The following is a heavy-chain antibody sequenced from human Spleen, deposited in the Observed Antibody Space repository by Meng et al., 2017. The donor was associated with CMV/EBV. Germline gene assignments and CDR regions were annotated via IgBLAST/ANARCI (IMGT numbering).Heavy chain of an antibody. CDR2: FYYSGST. D-gene: IGHD1-26*01. Sequence: GSLRLSCTVSGGSISSTSYYWGWIRQPPGKGLEWIGNFYYSGSTYYSLSLKSRVTISVDRSKNQFSLKLSSVTAADTAVYYCARGVGASPIGYWGQGTLVTVSS. CDR1: GGSISSTSYY. CDR3: ARGVGASPIGY. V-gene: IGHV4-39*07. J-gene: IGHJ4*02.